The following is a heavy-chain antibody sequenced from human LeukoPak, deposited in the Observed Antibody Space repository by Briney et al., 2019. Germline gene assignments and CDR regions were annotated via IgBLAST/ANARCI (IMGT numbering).Heavy chain of an antibody. V-gene: IGHV1-46*01. J-gene: IGHJ5*02. Sequence: ASVNVSCKASGYTFTSYYMHWVRQAPGQGLEWMGIINPSGGSTSYAQKFQGRVTMTRDTSTSTVYMELSSLRSEDTAVYYCARGYCSSTSCDNWFDPWGQGTLVTVSS. CDR1: GYTFTSYY. D-gene: IGHD2-2*01. CDR3: ARGYCSSTSCDNWFDP. CDR2: INPSGGST.